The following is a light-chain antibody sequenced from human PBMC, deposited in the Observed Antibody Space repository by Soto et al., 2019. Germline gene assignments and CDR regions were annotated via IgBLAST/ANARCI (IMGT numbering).Light chain of an antibody. Sequence: ELVLTQSPGTLSLSPGERATLSCRASQSVSSSSLAWYQPKPGQAPRPLVYGASSRAIGIPDRFSGSGSGTDFTLTISRLEPEDFAVYYCQQYGSSPWTFGEGTKVEIK. CDR1: QSVSSSS. V-gene: IGKV3-20*01. CDR2: GAS. J-gene: IGKJ1*01. CDR3: QQYGSSPWT.